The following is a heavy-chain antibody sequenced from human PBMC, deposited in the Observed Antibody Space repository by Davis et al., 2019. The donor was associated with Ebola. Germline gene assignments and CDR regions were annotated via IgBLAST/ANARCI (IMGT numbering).Heavy chain of an antibody. CDR2: TYYSGST. CDR3: ARRTYDFGMDV. CDR1: GGSISSYY. Sequence: GSLRLSCTVSGGSISSYYWSWIRQPPGKGLEWIGYTYYSGSTNYNPSLKSRVTISVDTSKNQFSLKLSSVTAADTAVYYCARRTYDFGMDVWGQGTTVTVSS. D-gene: IGHD3-3*01. V-gene: IGHV4-59*08. J-gene: IGHJ6*02.